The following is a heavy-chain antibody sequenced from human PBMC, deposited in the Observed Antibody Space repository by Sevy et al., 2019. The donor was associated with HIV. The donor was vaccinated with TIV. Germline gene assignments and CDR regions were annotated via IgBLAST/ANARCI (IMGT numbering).Heavy chain of an antibody. V-gene: IGHV3-7*03. CDR1: GFTFSSYW. D-gene: IGHD4-4*01. CDR2: IKQDGSEK. Sequence: GGSLRLSCAASGFTFSSYWMSWVRQAPGKGLEWVANIKQDGSEKYYVDSVKDRFTISRDNAKNSLYLQMNSLRAEDTAVYYCARDDYSIAYYYYYGMDVWGQGTTVTVSS. J-gene: IGHJ6*02. CDR3: ARDDYSIAYYYYYGMDV.